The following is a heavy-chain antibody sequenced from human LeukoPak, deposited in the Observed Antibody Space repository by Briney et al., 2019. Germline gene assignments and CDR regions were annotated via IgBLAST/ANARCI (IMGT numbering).Heavy chain of an antibody. CDR2: IWYDGSNK. CDR1: GFIFSNYG. J-gene: IGHJ4*02. CDR3: AREERSGSYYFFDY. D-gene: IGHD3-10*01. Sequence: GGSLRLSCAASGFIFSNYGFHWVRQAPGKGLEWVAVIWYDGSNKYYADSVKGRFTISRDNSKNTLYLQMNSLRAEDTAVYYCAREERSGSYYFFDYWGQGTLVTVSS. V-gene: IGHV3-33*01.